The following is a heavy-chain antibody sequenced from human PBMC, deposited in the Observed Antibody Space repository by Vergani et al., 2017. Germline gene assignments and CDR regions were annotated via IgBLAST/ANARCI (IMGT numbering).Heavy chain of an antibody. CDR3: AKDAIAARPDGLYYYYMDV. CDR2: ISYDGSNK. J-gene: IGHJ6*03. Sequence: QVQLVESGGGVVQPGRSLRLSCAASGFTFSSYGRHGVRQAPGKGLEWVAVISYDGSNKYYADSVKGRFTISRDNPKNTLYLKMNSLRAEDTAVYYCAKDAIAARPDGLYYYYMDVWGKGTTVTVSS. V-gene: IGHV3-30*18. CDR1: GFTFSSYG. D-gene: IGHD6-6*01.